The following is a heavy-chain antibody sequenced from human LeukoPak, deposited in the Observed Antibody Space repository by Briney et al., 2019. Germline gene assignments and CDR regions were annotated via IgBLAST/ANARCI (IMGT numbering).Heavy chain of an antibody. Sequence: QSGGSLRLSCAPSGFTLSSYGMHWVRQAPGEGLEWVAVIWYDGSNKYYADSVKGRFTISRDNSKNTLYSQIKRLRREATGVYYFAKDKYYYDSSGYYDYWGQGTLVTVSS. CDR2: IWYDGSNK. D-gene: IGHD3-22*01. V-gene: IGHV3-33*06. J-gene: IGHJ4*02. CDR3: AKDKYYYDSSGYYDY. CDR1: GFTLSSYG.